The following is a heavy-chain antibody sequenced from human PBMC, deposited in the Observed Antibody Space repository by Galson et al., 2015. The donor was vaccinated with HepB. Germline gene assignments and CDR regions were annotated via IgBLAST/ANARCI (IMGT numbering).Heavy chain of an antibody. V-gene: IGHV1-24*01. Sequence: SVKVSCKVSGYTLTELSIHWVRQAPGKGLEWMGGFDPEDGETIYAQNFQGRVTMTEDTSTDTAYMILSSLTSEDTAVFYCATRPPGLPTVTTVGHYHGMDVWGQGTTVTVSS. J-gene: IGHJ6*02. CDR3: ATRPPGLPTVTTVGHYHGMDV. D-gene: IGHD4-11*01. CDR2: FDPEDGET. CDR1: GYTLTELS.